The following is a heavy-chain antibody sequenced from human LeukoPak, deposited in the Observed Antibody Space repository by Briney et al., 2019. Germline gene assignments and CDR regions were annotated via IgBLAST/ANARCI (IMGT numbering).Heavy chain of an antibody. Sequence: GGSLRLSCAASGFTFSSYRMNWVRQAPGKGLEWVSYISSSGTTIYYADSVKGRFTISRDNAKNSLYLRMNSLRAEDTAVYYCVRDRGQFSRRNFDYWGQGTLVTVSS. J-gene: IGHJ4*02. CDR3: VRDRGQFSRRNFDY. V-gene: IGHV3-48*01. D-gene: IGHD3-3*01. CDR2: ISSSGTTI. CDR1: GFTFSSYR.